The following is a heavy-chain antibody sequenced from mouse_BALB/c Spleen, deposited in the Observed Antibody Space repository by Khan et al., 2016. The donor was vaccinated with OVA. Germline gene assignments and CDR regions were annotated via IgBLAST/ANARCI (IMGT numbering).Heavy chain of an antibody. Sequence: EVELVEPGGGLVKPGGSLKLSCAASGFTFSNYAMSWVRQTPEKRLEWVATISSGGSFTYYPDSVKGRFTISRDNAKNTLYLQMSSLRSEDTAMLCCARTTGYYGSNYFDDWGKGTTLTVSS. CDR1: GFTFSNYA. CDR3: ARTTGYYGSNYFDD. J-gene: IGHJ2*01. V-gene: IGHV5-9-3*01. D-gene: IGHD1-1*01. CDR2: ISSGGSFT.